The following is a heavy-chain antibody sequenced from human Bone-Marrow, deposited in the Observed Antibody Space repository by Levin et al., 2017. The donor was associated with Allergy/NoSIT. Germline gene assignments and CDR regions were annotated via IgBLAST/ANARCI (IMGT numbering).Heavy chain of an antibody. Sequence: AGESLKISCRSSGYAFTNYPLHWVRQAPGQGLEWMGWINTNTGNPTYAQGFPGRFVFSLDTSVSTAYLQISSLMPDDTAVYYCAMRGLIASRLGGDYWGQGTLVTVSS. CDR1: GYAFTNYP. CDR2: INTNTGNP. CDR3: AMRGLIASRLGGDY. V-gene: IGHV7-4-1*02. J-gene: IGHJ4*02. D-gene: IGHD3-16*01.